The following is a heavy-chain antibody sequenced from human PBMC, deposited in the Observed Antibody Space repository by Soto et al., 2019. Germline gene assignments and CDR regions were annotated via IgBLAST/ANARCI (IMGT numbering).Heavy chain of an antibody. D-gene: IGHD3-16*01. J-gene: IGHJ4*02. CDR1: GFTFSSYW. CDR3: ARVGLGEYHFDS. V-gene: IGHV3-74*01. CDR2: IKNDGSTT. Sequence: EVQLVESGGGLVQPGGSLRLSCAASGFTFSSYWMHWVRQAPGKGLVWVSRIKNDGSTTSHADSVEGRFTISRDNAKNTLYLQMNSLRAEDTAVYYCARVGLGEYHFDSWGQGTLVTVSS.